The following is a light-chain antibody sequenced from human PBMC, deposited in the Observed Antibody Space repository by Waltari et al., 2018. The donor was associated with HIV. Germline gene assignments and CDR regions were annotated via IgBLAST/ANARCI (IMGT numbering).Light chain of an antibody. J-gene: IGLJ2*01. Sequence: QSALTQPPSASGSPGQSVTMSCTGTRSDIGGYNYVSWYQQHPGKPPKLIMTEGTKRPSGVPERFSGCKSGNSASLTVSGLQAEDEAHYYCSSYAPTNKFYVLFGGGTTLTVL. CDR1: RSDIGGYNY. CDR3: SSYAPTNKFYVL. V-gene: IGLV2-8*01. CDR2: EGT.